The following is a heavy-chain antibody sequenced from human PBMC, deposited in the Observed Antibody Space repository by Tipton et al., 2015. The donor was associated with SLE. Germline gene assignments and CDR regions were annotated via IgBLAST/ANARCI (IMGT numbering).Heavy chain of an antibody. D-gene: IGHD2-2*01. CDR2: VSGSGGTT. V-gene: IGHV3-23*01. CDR1: GLTFRSYA. J-gene: IGHJ2*01. CDR3: ATFPMGVVVVSAADWYFDL. Sequence: SLRLSCEAYGLTFRSYAMHWVRQAPGKGLEWISSVSGSGGTTYYGESVKGRFTISRDNSKNTLFLQMNSLRVEDTAVYYCATFPMGVVVVSAADWYFDLWGRGTLVTVSS.